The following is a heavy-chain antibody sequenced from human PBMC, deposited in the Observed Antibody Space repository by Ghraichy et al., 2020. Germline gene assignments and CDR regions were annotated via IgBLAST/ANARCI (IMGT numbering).Heavy chain of an antibody. V-gene: IGHV1-18*04. J-gene: IGHJ4*02. CDR1: GYSFTTYG. Sequence: ASVKVSCKASGYSFTTYGISWVRQAPGQGLEWLGWISTDKGNTVYAQTLQGRVTVTTDTSTSRAYMELRSLSSDDTAVYYCARDWGYCRGGSCSTRGGDYWGQGTLVTVSS. CDR3: ARDWGYCRGGSCSTRGGDY. D-gene: IGHD2-15*01. CDR2: ISTDKGNT.